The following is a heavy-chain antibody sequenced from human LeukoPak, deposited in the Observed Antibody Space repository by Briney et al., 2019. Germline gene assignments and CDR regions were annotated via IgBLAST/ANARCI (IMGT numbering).Heavy chain of an antibody. CDR3: AGYSSGWLYYFDY. D-gene: IGHD6-19*01. CDR2: FYYTGST. Sequence: SETLSLTCTVSGGSISSNGYYWGWIRQPPGKGLEWIGSFYYTGSTFYSPSLKSRVTISVDTSKNQFSLKLSSVTAADTAVYYCAGYSSGWLYYFDYWGQGTLVTVSS. CDR1: GGSISSNGYY. J-gene: IGHJ4*02. V-gene: IGHV4-39*01.